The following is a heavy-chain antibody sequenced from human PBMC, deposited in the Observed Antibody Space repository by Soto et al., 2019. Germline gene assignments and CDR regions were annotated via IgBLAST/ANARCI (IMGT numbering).Heavy chain of an antibody. J-gene: IGHJ5*02. CDR3: ARNYGDYEGNVTPLPFDP. CDR2: IYYSGST. CDR1: GGSISSGGYY. D-gene: IGHD4-17*01. V-gene: IGHV4-31*03. Sequence: PSETLSLTCTVSGGSISSGGYYWSWIRQHPGKGLEWIGYIYYSGSTYYNPSLKSRVTISVDTSKNQFSLKLSSVTAADTAVYYCARNYGDYEGNVTPLPFDPWGPGTLVNVPS.